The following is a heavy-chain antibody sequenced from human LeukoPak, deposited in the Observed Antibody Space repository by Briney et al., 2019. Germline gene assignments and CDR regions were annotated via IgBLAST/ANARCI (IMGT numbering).Heavy chain of an antibody. CDR3: ASFSTSAVIGDY. V-gene: IGHV3-21*01. CDR2: ITRSGSSV. J-gene: IGHJ4*02. Sequence: PGGSLRLSCAASGFSFSTYSMNWVRQAPGKGLEWISSITRSGSSVYYADSVKGRFTISRDNAKNSLYLQMNGLRAEDTAVYYCASFSTSAVIGDYWGQGTLVTVSS. D-gene: IGHD3-10*01. CDR1: GFSFSTYS.